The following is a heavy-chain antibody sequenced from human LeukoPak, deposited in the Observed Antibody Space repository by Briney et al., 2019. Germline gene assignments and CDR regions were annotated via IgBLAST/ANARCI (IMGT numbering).Heavy chain of an antibody. CDR2: ISDSGSGT. CDR1: GFTFSYYA. V-gene: IGHV3-23*01. Sequence: GGSRRLSCAGSGFTFSYYAMGWVRQAPGKGLEWVSAISDSGSGTYYADSVKGRFTTSRDNSKKTLYVQMNSLRAEDTAIYYCATVKGQGAFEVWGPGTMVAVSS. J-gene: IGHJ3*01. CDR3: ATVKGQGAFEV.